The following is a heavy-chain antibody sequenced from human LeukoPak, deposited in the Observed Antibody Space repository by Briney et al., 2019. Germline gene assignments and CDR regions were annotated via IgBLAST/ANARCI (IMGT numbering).Heavy chain of an antibody. V-gene: IGHV4-30-4*01. Sequence: KPSETLSLTCTVSGGSISSGDYYWSSIRQPPGKGLEWIGYIYYSGSTYYNPSLKSRVTISVDTSKNQFSLKLSSVTAADTAVYYCARGTGSSGNDYWGQGTLVTVSS. D-gene: IGHD3-22*01. CDR3: ARGTGSSGNDY. J-gene: IGHJ4*02. CDR1: GGSISSGDYY. CDR2: IYYSGST.